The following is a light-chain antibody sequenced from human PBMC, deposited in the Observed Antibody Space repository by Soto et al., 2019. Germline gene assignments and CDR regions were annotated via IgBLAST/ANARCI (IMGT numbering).Light chain of an antibody. Sequence: DIQMTQSPSTLSASVGDRVTITCRASQSISSWLAWYQQKPGKAPKLLIYKASSIESGVPSRFSGSGSGTEFTLTISSLQPDDFAAYYCQQYNSYSPWAFGQGTKVEIK. CDR2: KAS. CDR1: QSISSW. V-gene: IGKV1-5*03. CDR3: QQYNSYSPWA. J-gene: IGKJ1*01.